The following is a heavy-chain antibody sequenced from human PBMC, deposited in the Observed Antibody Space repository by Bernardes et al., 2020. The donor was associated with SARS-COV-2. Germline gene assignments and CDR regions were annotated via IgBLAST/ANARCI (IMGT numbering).Heavy chain of an antibody. Sequence: GGSLRLSCTASGFTFGDYAMSWVRQAPGKGLEWVGFIRSKAYGGTTEYSASVKGRFTISRDDSKSIAYLQMNSLKTEDTAVYYCTRVLGPSYIGPVVYYYGMDVWGQGTTVTVSS. V-gene: IGHV3-49*04. CDR2: IRSKAYGGTT. D-gene: IGHD1-26*01. CDR3: TRVLGPSYIGPVVYYYGMDV. J-gene: IGHJ6*02. CDR1: GFTFGDYA.